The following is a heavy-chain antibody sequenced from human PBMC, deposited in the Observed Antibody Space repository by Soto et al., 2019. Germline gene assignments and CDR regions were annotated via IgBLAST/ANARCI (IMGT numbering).Heavy chain of an antibody. CDR2: ISGGGTST. Sequence: EVQLLESGGDWVQPGGSLRLSCAASGFTFSRHAMSWVRQAPGKGLEWVSVISGGGTSTYYADSVKGRFAISRDNSKNTVHLQMNSLRAEDTAVYYCAKDAITVYGVVIPRGQYYGMDVWGQGTTVTV. V-gene: IGHV3-23*01. D-gene: IGHD3-3*01. J-gene: IGHJ6*02. CDR3: AKDAITVYGVVIPRGQYYGMDV. CDR1: GFTFSRHA.